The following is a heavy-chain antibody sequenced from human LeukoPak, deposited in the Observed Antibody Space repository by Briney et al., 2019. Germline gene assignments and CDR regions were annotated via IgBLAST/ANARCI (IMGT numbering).Heavy chain of an antibody. Sequence: GGSLRLSCTASGFAVSNNYMSWVRQAPGKGLEWVSVIYSGGSTYYADSVKGRFTISRDSSKNTLYLQMNSLRAEDTAVYYCARNYGSGSYYYYGMDVWGKGTTVTVSS. CDR2: IYSGGST. D-gene: IGHD3-10*01. J-gene: IGHJ6*04. CDR3: ARNYGSGSYYYYGMDV. CDR1: GFAVSNNY. V-gene: IGHV3-66*02.